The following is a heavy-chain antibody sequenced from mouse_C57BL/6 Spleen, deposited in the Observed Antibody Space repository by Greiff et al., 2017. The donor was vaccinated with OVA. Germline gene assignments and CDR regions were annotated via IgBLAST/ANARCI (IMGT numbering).Heavy chain of an antibody. CDR2: ILPGSGSN. CDR3: ASPFYYGSSNYAMDY. CDR1: GYTFTGYW. V-gene: IGHV1-9*01. J-gene: IGHJ4*01. D-gene: IGHD1-1*01. Sequence: QVQLQQSGAELMKPGASVKLSCKATGYTFTGYWIEWVKQRPGHGLEWIGEILPGSGSNNYNEKFKGKATFNADTAYNKSYMQLSSLTTEDSAIYYCASPFYYGSSNYAMDYWGQGTSVTVSS.